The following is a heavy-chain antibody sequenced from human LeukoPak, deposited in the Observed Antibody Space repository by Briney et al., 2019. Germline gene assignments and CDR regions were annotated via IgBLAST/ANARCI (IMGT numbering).Heavy chain of an antibody. D-gene: IGHD3-9*01. CDR2: VYHTGAT. Sequence: PSETLSLTCGVSGYSISSGYFWVWIRQPPGKGLEWIGSVYHTGATYYNPSLRSPVTISVDTSKNQFSLELNSVTAADTAVYYFARELGLTISANWFDPWGQGTLVTVSS. CDR1: GYSISSGYF. J-gene: IGHJ5*02. V-gene: IGHV4-38-2*02. CDR3: ARELGLTISANWFDP.